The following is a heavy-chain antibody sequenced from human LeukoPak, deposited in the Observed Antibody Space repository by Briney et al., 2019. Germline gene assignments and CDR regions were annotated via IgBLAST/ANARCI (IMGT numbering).Heavy chain of an antibody. V-gene: IGHV3-74*01. Sequence: GGSLRLSCAASGFTFSSYWMHWVRQAPGKGLVWVSRINSDGSSTSYADSVKGRFTISRDNAKNTLYLQMNSLRAEDTAVYYCARENVYYYGSGSQNWFDPWGQGTLVTVSS. D-gene: IGHD3-10*01. CDR3: ARENVYYYGSGSQNWFDP. CDR2: INSDGSST. J-gene: IGHJ5*02. CDR1: GFTFSSYW.